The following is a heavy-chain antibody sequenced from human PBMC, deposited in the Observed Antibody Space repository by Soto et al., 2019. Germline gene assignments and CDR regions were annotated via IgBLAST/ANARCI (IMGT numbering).Heavy chain of an antibody. V-gene: IGHV1-69*01. Sequence: QVQLVQSGAEVKKPGSSVKVSCKASGGTFSSYAISWVRQAPGQGLEWMGGIIPIFGTANYAQKFQGRVTITADESTSTAYLELSSLRSEDMAVYYCASSYDSSGYYYPTYSFDYWGQVTLVTVSS. D-gene: IGHD3-22*01. J-gene: IGHJ4*02. CDR2: IIPIFGTA. CDR1: GGTFSSYA. CDR3: ASSYDSSGYYYPTYSFDY.